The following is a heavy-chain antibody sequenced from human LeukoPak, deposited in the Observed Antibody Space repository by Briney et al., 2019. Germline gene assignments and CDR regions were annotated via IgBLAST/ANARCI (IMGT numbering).Heavy chain of an antibody. CDR2: ISSSSSTI. Sequence: PGGSLRLSCAASGFTFDSYALNWVRQAPGKGLEWVSYISSSSSTIYYADSVKGRFTISRDNAKNSLYLQMNSLRAEDTAVYYCARDLYDSSGQDHPFDYWGQGTLVTVSS. D-gene: IGHD3-22*01. J-gene: IGHJ4*02. V-gene: IGHV3-48*01. CDR3: ARDLYDSSGQDHPFDY. CDR1: GFTFDSYA.